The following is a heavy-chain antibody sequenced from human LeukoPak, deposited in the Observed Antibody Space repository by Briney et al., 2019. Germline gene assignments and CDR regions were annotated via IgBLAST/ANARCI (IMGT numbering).Heavy chain of an antibody. CDR3: ARDFYGDDGHHPFDY. J-gene: IGHJ4*02. D-gene: IGHD2/OR15-2a*01. CDR2: IYASGST. Sequence: SETLSLTCSVSGGSISNYYGNWLRQPAGKGLEWIGRIYASGSTNYNPSLKSRVTISMDKSKNHFSLNLKSVTAADTAFYYCARDFYGDDGHHPFDYWGQGIQVIVSS. CDR1: GGSISNYY. V-gene: IGHV4-4*07.